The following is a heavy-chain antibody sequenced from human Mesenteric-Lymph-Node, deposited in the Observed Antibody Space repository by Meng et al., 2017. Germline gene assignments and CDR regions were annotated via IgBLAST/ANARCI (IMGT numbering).Heavy chain of an antibody. D-gene: IGHD3-10*01. V-gene: IGHV1-69*13. CDR2: IIPIFGTA. J-gene: IGHJ5*02. CDR3: ARKWAFGWFDP. Sequence: SVKVSCKASGYTFTSYDINWVRQATGQGLEWMGGIIPIFGTANYAQKFQGRVTITADESTSTAYMELSSLRSEDTAVYYCARKWAFGWFDPWGQGTLVTVSS. CDR1: GYTFTSYD.